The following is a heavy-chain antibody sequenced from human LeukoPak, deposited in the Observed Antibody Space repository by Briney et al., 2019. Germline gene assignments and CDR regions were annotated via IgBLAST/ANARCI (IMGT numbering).Heavy chain of an antibody. J-gene: IGHJ4*02. CDR1: GLTLSNSA. D-gene: IGHD2-2*01. CDR3: ATVGGYCPSSNCYAYFDF. V-gene: IGHV3-23*01. CDR2: LTGDGTGT. Sequence: PGGTLRLSCVASGLTLSNSAMTWVRQASGKGLEWVSILTGDGTGTFYAGSVRGRFSISRDISTNTLYLQMNSLGVDDTALYYCATVGGYCPSSNCYAYFDFWGQGSLVTVSS.